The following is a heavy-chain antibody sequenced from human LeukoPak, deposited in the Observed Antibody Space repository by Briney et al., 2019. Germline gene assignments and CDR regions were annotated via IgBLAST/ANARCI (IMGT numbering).Heavy chain of an antibody. CDR2: IYPGDSDT. V-gene: IGHV5-51*01. J-gene: IGHJ4*02. CDR3: ARRRSSTLIDY. Sequence: GESLKISCKGSGYSFSSYWIAWVRQMPGKRLEWMGIIYPGDSDTTYSPSFQGQVTISADKSISTAYLQWNSLKASDTAMYFCARRRSSTLIDYWGQGTLVTVSS. CDR1: GYSFSSYW. D-gene: IGHD3-10*01.